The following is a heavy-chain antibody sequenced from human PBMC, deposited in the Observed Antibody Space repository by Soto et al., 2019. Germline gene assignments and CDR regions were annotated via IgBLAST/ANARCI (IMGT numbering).Heavy chain of an antibody. V-gene: IGHV1-69*01. D-gene: IGHD4-17*01. CDR1: GGAFGRYS. Sequence: QVQLEQSGPEVKRPGTSVKVSSKASGGAFGRYSVSWVRQAPGQGLEWIGGVIPVFNTSNYSLKFQGRVAIFADLSTNTVFMELRSLRSEDTALYYCARGDEMTAVTIFEYWGQGTLVTVSS. CDR3: ARGDEMTAVTIFEY. CDR2: VIPVFNTS. J-gene: IGHJ4*02.